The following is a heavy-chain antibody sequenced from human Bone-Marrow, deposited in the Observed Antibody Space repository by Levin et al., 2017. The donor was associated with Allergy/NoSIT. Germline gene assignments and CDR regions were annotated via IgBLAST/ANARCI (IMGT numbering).Heavy chain of an antibody. CDR1: GYSFTSYW. J-gene: IGHJ6*02. V-gene: IGHV5-51*01. CDR2: IYPGDSDT. D-gene: IGHD3-3*01. CDR3: ARFRSPTYYDPHPRQYGMDV. Sequence: GESLKISCKGSGYSFTSYWIGWVRQMPGKGLEWMGIIYPGDSDTRYSPSFQGQVTISADKSISTAYLQWSSLKASDTAMYYCARFRSPTYYDPHPRQYGMDVWGQGTTVTVSS.